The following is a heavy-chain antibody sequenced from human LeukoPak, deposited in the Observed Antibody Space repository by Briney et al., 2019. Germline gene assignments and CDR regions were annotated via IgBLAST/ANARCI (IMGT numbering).Heavy chain of an antibody. D-gene: IGHD3-10*01. V-gene: IGHV4-34*01. Sequence: SETLSLTCAVYGGSFSGYYWSWIRQPPGKGLEWIGEINHSGSTNYNPSLKSRVTLSVDTSKNQFSLKLSSVTAADTAVYYCARGRSYYGSGSYQNWFDPWGQGTLVTVSS. CDR2: INHSGST. CDR3: ARGRSYYGSGSYQNWFDP. CDR1: GGSFSGYY. J-gene: IGHJ5*02.